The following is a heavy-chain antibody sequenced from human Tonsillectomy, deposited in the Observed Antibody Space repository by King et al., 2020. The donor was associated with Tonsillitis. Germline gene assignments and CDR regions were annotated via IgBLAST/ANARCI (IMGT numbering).Heavy chain of an antibody. V-gene: IGHV3-7*03. Sequence: VQLVESGGALVQPGGSLRLSCAASGFIFRNYWMTWVRQAPGKGLEWVANIRHDGTQKNLVDSVRGRCTISRDTAQNSLHLAINRLRADGTAGYYCGRGLHFIGPGICYDASAIWGQGTKVTVSS. J-gene: IGHJ3*02. CDR1: GFIFRNYW. CDR3: GRGLHFIGPGICYDASAI. CDR2: IRHDGTQK. D-gene: IGHD3-3*02.